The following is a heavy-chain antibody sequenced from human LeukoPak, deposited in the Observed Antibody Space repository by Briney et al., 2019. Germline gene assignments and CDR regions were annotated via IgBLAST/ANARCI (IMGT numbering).Heavy chain of an antibody. CDR1: GDPISGYY. CDR3: ARDESGIFPHCFDP. J-gene: IGHJ5*02. CDR2: MYSSGST. V-gene: IGHV4-4*07. D-gene: IGHD1-1*01. Sequence: SETLSLTCTVSGDPISGYYWNWIRQPAGKGLEWIGRMYSSGSTKYNPSLKSRVTISLDTSNNQFSLRLSSVTAADTAVYYCARDESGIFPHCFDPWGQGTLVSVPS.